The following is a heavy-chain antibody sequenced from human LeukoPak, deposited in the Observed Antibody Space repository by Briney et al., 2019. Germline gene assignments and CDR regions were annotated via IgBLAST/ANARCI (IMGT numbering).Heavy chain of an antibody. J-gene: IGHJ4*02. D-gene: IGHD2-2*01. CDR1: GFTFSSYA. CDR2: ISGSGGST. V-gene: IGHV3-23*01. CDR3: AKVLGVPAAYLDY. Sequence: PGASLRLSRAASGFTFSSYAMSWVRQAPGKGLEWVSAISGSGGSTYYADSVKGRFTISRDNSKNTLYLQMNSLRAEDTAVYYCAKVLGVPAAYLDYWGQGTLVTVSS.